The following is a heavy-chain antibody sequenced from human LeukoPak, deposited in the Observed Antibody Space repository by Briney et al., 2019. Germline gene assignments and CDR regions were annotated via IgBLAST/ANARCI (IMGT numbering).Heavy chain of an antibody. Sequence: SETLSLTCAVSGGSISSGGYSWSWIRQPPGTGLEWIGYIYHSGSTYYNPSLKSRVTISVDRSKNQFSLKLSSVTAADTAVYYCARAQVVTAMIDYWGQGTLVTVSS. D-gene: IGHD2-21*02. V-gene: IGHV4-30-2*01. CDR2: IYHSGST. J-gene: IGHJ4*02. CDR3: ARAQVVTAMIDY. CDR1: GGSISSGGYS.